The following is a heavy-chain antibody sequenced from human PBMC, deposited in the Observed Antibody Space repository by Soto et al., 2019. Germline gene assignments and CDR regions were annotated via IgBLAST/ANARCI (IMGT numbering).Heavy chain of an antibody. D-gene: IGHD1-1*01. CDR1: GGTFRSYA. CDR3: ARGTVTGSEYNYYYYGMDV. V-gene: IGHV1-69*01. J-gene: IGHJ6*02. Sequence: SVKGSCKASGGTFRSYAIDWVRQAPGQGLEWMGGIIPIFGTTNYAQKLQGRVKLTADESTRTAYMELSTLSSEDTAVYYCARGTVTGSEYNYYYYGMDVWGQGTTVTVSS. CDR2: IIPIFGTT.